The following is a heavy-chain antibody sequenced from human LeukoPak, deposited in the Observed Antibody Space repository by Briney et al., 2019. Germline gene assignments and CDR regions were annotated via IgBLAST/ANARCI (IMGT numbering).Heavy chain of an antibody. V-gene: IGHV1-69*06. CDR2: IIPIFGTA. D-gene: IGHD2-2*01. CDR3: ARGYCSSTSCYAFDI. Sequence: SVKVSCKASGGTFSSYAISWVRQAPGQGLEWMGGIIPIFGTANYAQKFQGRVTITADKSTSTAYMELSSLGSEDTAVYYCARGYCSSTSCYAFDIWGQGTMVTVSS. J-gene: IGHJ3*02. CDR1: GGTFSSYA.